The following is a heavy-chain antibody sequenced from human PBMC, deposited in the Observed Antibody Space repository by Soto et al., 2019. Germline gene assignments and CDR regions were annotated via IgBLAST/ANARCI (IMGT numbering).Heavy chain of an antibody. CDR3: ARDRLYYYDSSGYYLRGDQH. J-gene: IGHJ1*01. CDR1: GGTFSSYA. D-gene: IGHD3-22*01. V-gene: IGHV1-69*12. CDR2: IIPIFGTA. Sequence: QVQLVQSGAEVKKPGSSVKVSCKASGGTFSSYAISWVRQAPGQGLEWMGGIIPIFGTANYAQKFQGRVTITADESTSTAYTELSRLRSEDTAVYYCARDRLYYYDSSGYYLRGDQHWGQGTLVTVSS.